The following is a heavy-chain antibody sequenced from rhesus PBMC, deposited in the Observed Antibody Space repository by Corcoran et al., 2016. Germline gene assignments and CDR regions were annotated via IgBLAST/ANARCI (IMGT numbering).Heavy chain of an antibody. V-gene: IGHV5S1*01. J-gene: IGHJ4*01. CDR3: AKRDSSGWSFFDY. CDR2: IYPGDSDT. D-gene: IGHD6S26*01. CDR1: GYSFTSSW. Sequence: EVQLVQSGAEVKRPGEALRISCKTSGYSFTSSWINWVCQMPGKGLQWLRCIYPGDSDTRYSPSFQGQVTSSADKSISTTYLQWSSLKASDTATYYCAKRDSSGWSFFDYWGQGVLVTVSS.